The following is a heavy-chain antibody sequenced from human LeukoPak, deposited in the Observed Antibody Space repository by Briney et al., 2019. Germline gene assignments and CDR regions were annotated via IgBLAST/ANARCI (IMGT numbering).Heavy chain of an antibody. V-gene: IGHV3-30*04. CDR2: ISYDGSNK. CDR1: GFTFSSYA. CDR3: ARDRSYSSSWYPIFDY. Sequence: GGSLRLSCAASGFTFSSYAMHWVRQAPGKGLEWVAVISYDGSNKYYADSVKGRFTISRANSKNTLYLQMNSLRAEDTAVYYCARDRSYSSSWYPIFDYWGQGTLVTVSS. D-gene: IGHD6-13*01. J-gene: IGHJ4*02.